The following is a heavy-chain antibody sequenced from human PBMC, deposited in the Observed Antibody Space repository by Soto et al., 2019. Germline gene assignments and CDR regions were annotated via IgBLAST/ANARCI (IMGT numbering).Heavy chain of an antibody. D-gene: IGHD6-13*01. J-gene: IGHJ4*02. Sequence: GGSLRLSCAASGFTFSSYGMSWVRQAPGKGLEWVSSISGSGVDTYYADSVKGRFTISRDNSKSTLFLQMNSLRAEDTAVYYCARDQLPDTAAAGYWGQGILVTVSS. CDR1: GFTFSSYG. V-gene: IGHV3-23*01. CDR2: ISGSGVDT. CDR3: ARDQLPDTAAAGY.